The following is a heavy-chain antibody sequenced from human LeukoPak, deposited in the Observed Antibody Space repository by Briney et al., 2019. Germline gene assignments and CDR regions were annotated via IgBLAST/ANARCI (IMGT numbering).Heavy chain of an antibody. D-gene: IGHD3-22*01. CDR2: ISYDGSNK. CDR1: GFTFRSYA. J-gene: IGHJ6*02. CDR3: SGSGYSLYYYYGMDV. Sequence: PGGSLRLSCAASGFTFRSYAMHWVRQAPGKGLEWVAVISYDGSNKYYADSVKGRFTISRDNSKNTLYLQMNSLRAEDTAVYYCSGSGYSLYYYYGMDVWGQGTTVTVSS. V-gene: IGHV3-30*04.